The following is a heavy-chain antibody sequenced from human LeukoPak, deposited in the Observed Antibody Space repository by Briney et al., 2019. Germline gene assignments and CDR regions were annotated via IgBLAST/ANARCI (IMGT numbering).Heavy chain of an antibody. V-gene: IGHV4-34*01. CDR3: ARTDYSLP. CDR1: GGSFSGYW. J-gene: IGHJ5*02. CDR2: ISQSGKT. D-gene: IGHD4-11*01. Sequence: SETLSLTCAVSGGSFSGYWWCWIRQSPGTGLEWIGEISQSGKTNYNPSFESRVTISLDTSKNQFSLHLSSVTAADTAVYYCARTDYSLPWGQGTPVTVPS.